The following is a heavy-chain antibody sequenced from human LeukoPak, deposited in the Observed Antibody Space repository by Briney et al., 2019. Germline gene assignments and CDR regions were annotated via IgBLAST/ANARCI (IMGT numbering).Heavy chain of an antibody. CDR1: GFTFSSYG. Sequence: RGSLRLSCAASGFTFSSYGMHWARQAPGKGLEWVAFIRYDGSNKYYADSVKGRFTISRDNSKNTLYLQMSSLRAEDTAVYYCAKTPYCSGGSCYSGYFDYWGQGTLVTVSS. J-gene: IGHJ4*02. CDR3: AKTPYCSGGSCYSGYFDY. V-gene: IGHV3-30*02. D-gene: IGHD2-15*01. CDR2: IRYDGSNK.